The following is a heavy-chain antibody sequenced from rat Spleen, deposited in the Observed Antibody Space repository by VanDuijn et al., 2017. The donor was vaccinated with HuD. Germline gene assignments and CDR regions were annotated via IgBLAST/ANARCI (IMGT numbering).Heavy chain of an antibody. J-gene: IGHJ4*01. CDR3: ARGAGYVLDA. CDR2: INSAGST. Sequence: EVQLQESGPGLVKPSQSLSLTCSVIGYSITSSLRWNWIRQFPGNRLEWMGYINSAGSTIYHPSLKSRISITLDTSKNQFFLQLNSVTTEDTATYYCARGAGYVLDAWGQGASVTVSS. V-gene: IGHV3-3*01. D-gene: IGHD1-4*01. CDR1: GYSITSSLR.